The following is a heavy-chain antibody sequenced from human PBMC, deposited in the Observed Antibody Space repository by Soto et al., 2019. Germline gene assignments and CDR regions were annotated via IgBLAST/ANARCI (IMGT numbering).Heavy chain of an antibody. Sequence: TSETLSLTCTVSGGSISSYYWSWIRQPPGKGLEWIGYIYYSGSTNYNPSLKSRVTISVDTSKNQFSLKLSSVTAADTAVYYCARDVFYYDSSGYGGGMDVWGQGTTVPVSS. CDR1: GGSISSYY. CDR3: ARDVFYYDSSGYGGGMDV. V-gene: IGHV4-59*01. D-gene: IGHD3-22*01. CDR2: IYYSGST. J-gene: IGHJ6*02.